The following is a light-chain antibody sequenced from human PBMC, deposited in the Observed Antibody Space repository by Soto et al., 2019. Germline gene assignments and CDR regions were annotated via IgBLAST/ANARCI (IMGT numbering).Light chain of an antibody. Sequence: EIVLTQSPGTLSLSPGERVTLSCRASQSLNSNYLAWYQQKPGQAPRLLIYRASLRATGIPDKFSGSGSGTDFTLTINRLEPEDFAVYFCHQYVSSPLTFGQGTKLEIK. CDR2: RAS. CDR1: QSLNSNY. V-gene: IGKV3-20*01. J-gene: IGKJ2*01. CDR3: HQYVSSPLT.